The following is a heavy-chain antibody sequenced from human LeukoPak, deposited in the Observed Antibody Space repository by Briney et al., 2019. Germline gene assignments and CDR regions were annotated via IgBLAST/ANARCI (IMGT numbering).Heavy chain of an antibody. D-gene: IGHD3-22*01. J-gene: IGHJ4*02. V-gene: IGHV4-59*12. CDR3: ARLCSNPYYYDSSGYYFDY. Sequence: SETLSLTCTVSRGSLSGYYWSWIRQPPRKGVEWIGYIYYTGSTHYNPSLKSRVTISVDRSKNQFTLKLSSVTAADTAVCYCARLCSNPYYYDSSGYYFDYWGQGTLVTVSS. CDR2: IYYTGST. CDR1: RGSLSGYY.